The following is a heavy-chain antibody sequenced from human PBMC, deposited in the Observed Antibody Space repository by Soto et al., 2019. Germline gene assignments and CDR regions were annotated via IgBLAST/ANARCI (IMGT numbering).Heavy chain of an antibody. CDR2: ISAYNGNT. J-gene: IGHJ4*02. D-gene: IGHD3-16*02. CDR1: GYTITSYG. V-gene: IGHV1-18*01. Sequence: ASVKVSCKASGYTITSYGISWVRQAPGQGLEWMGWISAYNGNTNYAQKLQGRVTMTTDTSTSTAYMELRSLRSDDTAVYYCARDFLGDDYIWGSYRYTPFDYWGQGTLVTVSS. CDR3: ARDFLGDDYIWGSYRYTPFDY.